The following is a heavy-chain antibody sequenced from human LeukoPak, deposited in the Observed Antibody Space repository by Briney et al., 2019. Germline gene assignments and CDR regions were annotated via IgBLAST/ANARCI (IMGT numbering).Heavy chain of an antibody. Sequence: PGGSLRLSCAASGFTFSNYAMSWVRQAPGKGLEWIGWIYYSGNTNYNPSLRSRVTISVDTSKNQFSLDLRSVTAADTAVYYCARRQAVMDFESWGQGTLVTVSS. CDR2: IYYSGNT. J-gene: IGHJ4*02. V-gene: IGHV4-59*08. CDR3: ARRQAVMDFES. CDR1: GFTFSNYA. D-gene: IGHD6-25*01.